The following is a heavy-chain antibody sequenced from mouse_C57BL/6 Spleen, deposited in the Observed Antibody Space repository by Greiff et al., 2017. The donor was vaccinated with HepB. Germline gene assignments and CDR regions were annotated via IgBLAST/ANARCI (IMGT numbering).Heavy chain of an antibody. CDR1: GYSITSGYD. CDR2: ISYSGST. J-gene: IGHJ1*03. CDR3: AREGITTVVPGYFDV. Sequence: EVKVEESGPGMVKPSQSLSLTCTVTGYSITSGYDWHWIRHFPGNKLEWMGYISYSGSTNYNPSLKSRISITHDTSKNHFFLKLNSVTTEDTATYYCAREGITTVVPGYFDVWGTGTTVTVSS. D-gene: IGHD1-1*01. V-gene: IGHV3-1*01.